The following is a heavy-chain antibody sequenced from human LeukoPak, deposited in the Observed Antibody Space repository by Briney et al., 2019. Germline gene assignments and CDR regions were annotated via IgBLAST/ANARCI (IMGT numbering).Heavy chain of an antibody. V-gene: IGHV1-2*06. J-gene: IGHJ3*02. CDR1: GYTFTGYY. Sequence: ASVKVSCKASGYTFTGYYMHWVRQAPGQGLEWMGRINPNSGGTNYAQKFQGRVTMTTDTSTSTAYMELRSLRSDDTAVYYCAREKDYYDSSGYYSWSAFDIWGQGTMVTVSS. CDR2: INPNSGGT. D-gene: IGHD3-22*01. CDR3: AREKDYYDSSGYYSWSAFDI.